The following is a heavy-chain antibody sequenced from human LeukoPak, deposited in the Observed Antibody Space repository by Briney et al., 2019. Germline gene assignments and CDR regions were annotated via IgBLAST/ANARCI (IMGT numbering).Heavy chain of an antibody. D-gene: IGHD2-2*01. CDR3: ARDRSPLYCSSTSCYSDWFDP. J-gene: IGHJ5*02. Sequence: ASVKVSCKASGYTLTSYYMHWVRQAPGQGLEWMGIINPSGGSTSYVQKFQGRVTMTRDTSTSTVYMELSSLRSEDTAVYYCARDRSPLYCSSTSCYSDWFDPWGQGTLVTVSS. CDR2: INPSGGST. V-gene: IGHV1-46*01. CDR1: GYTLTSYY.